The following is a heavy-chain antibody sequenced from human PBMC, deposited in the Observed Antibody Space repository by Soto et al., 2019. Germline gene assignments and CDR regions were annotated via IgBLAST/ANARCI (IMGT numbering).Heavy chain of an antibody. CDR3: VISTGKFYADFDY. CDR1: GFTFSSYG. D-gene: IGHD7-27*01. J-gene: IGHJ4*02. CDR2: ISYDGSNK. Sequence: GGSLRLSCAASGFTFSSYGMHWVRQAPGKGLEWVAVISYDGSNKYYADSVKGRFTISRDNAKKSLFLQMNNLRPEDTALYYCVISTGKFYADFDYWGQGTQVTVSS. V-gene: IGHV3-30*03.